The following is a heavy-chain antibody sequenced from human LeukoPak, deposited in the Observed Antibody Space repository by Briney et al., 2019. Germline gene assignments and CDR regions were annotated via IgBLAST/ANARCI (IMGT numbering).Heavy chain of an antibody. V-gene: IGHV1-2*02. CDR2: INPNSGGT. J-gene: IGHJ5*02. Sequence: ASVKVSCKASGYTFTGYYMHWVRQAPGQGLEWMGWINPNSGGTNYAQKFQGRVTMTRDTSISTAYMELSRLRSEDTAVYYCARVKYNWNDEAWFDPWGQGTLVTVSS. CDR3: ARVKYNWNDEAWFDP. D-gene: IGHD1-1*01. CDR1: GYTFTGYY.